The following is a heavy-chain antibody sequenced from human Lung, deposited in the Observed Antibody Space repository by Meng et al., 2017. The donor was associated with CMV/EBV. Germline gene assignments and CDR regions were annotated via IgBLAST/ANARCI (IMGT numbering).Heavy chain of an antibody. CDR1: GYTFTGYN. CDR2: INPNSGDT. Sequence: ASXXVSXKASGYTFTGYNIHWVRQAPGQGLEWMGWINPNSGDTNYAQKFQGRVALTRDTSISTAYMELSSLKSDDTAVFYWARVFHTSFVTNYYYGMDVWGQGXAVTVSS. D-gene: IGHD3-3*01. J-gene: IGHJ6*02. CDR3: ARVFHTSFVTNYYYGMDV. V-gene: IGHV1-2*02.